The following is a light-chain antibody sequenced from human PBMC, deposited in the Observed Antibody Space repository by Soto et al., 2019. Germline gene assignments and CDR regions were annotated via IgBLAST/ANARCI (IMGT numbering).Light chain of an antibody. CDR3: QQRSNWPPIP. V-gene: IGKV3D-20*02. Sequence: ENVLTQSPGTLSLSPGERVTLSCRASQSVSSSYLAWYQQKPGQAPRLLIYGASSRATGIPDRFSGSGSGTDFTLTISSLEPEDFAVYYCQQRSNWPPIPFGQGTRLEIK. J-gene: IGKJ5*01. CDR1: QSVSSSY. CDR2: GAS.